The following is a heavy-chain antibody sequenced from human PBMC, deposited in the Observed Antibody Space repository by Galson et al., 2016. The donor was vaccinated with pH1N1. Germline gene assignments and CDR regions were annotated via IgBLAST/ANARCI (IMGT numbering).Heavy chain of an antibody. D-gene: IGHD1-26*01. J-gene: IGHJ4*01. CDR3: ARTNGGTYWRGLDY. CDR1: GFSISNYV. CDR2: ITTNGAGT. V-gene: IGHV3-64*01. Sequence: SLRLSCAASGFSISNYVMQWVRQAPGKGLEYLATITTNGAGTFYTNSVKGRFTISRGNSKNTLYLQMDSLRVEDVGVYYCARTNGGTYWRGLDYWGHGTLVTVSS.